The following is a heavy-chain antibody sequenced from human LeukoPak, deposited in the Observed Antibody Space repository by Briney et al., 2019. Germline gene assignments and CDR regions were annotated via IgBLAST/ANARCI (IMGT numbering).Heavy chain of an antibody. J-gene: IGHJ4*02. CDR3: ATSMGRRGYYYGSGSPRYFDY. V-gene: IGHV4-34*01. D-gene: IGHD3-10*01. CDR2: INHSGST. CDR1: GGSFSGYY. Sequence: SETLSLTCAVYGGSFSGYYWSWTRQPPGKGLEWIGEINHSGSTNYNPSLKSRVTISVDTSKNQFSLKLSSVTAADTAVYYCATSMGRRGYYYGSGSPRYFDYWGQGTLVTVSS.